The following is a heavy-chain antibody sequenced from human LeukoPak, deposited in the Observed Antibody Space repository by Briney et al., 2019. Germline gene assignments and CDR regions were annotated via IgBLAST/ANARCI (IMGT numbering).Heavy chain of an antibody. D-gene: IGHD1-7*01. J-gene: IGHJ3*02. CDR2: ISWNSGSI. Sequence: GRSLRLSCAASGFTFDDYAMHWVRQAPGKGLEWVSGISWNSGSIGYADSVKGRFTISRDIAKNSLYLQMNSLRAEDTALYYCAKGMNWNYAHDAFDIWGQGTMVTVSS. V-gene: IGHV3-9*01. CDR3: AKGMNWNYAHDAFDI. CDR1: GFTFDDYA.